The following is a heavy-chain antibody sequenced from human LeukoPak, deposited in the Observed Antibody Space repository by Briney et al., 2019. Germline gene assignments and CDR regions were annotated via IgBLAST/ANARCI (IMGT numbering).Heavy chain of an antibody. CDR1: GGSISSYY. Sequence: SETLSLTCTVSGGSISSYYWSWIRQPPGKGLEWIGYIYYSGSTNYNPSLKSRVTISVDTSKNQFSLKLSSVTAADTAVYYCARVPSGWYFDLWGRGTLVTVSS. V-gene: IGHV4-59*01. CDR3: ARVPSGWYFDL. CDR2: IYYSGST. J-gene: IGHJ2*01.